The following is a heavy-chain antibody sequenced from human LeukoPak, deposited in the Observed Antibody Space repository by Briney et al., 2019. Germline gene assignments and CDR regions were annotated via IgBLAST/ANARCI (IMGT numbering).Heavy chain of an antibody. J-gene: IGHJ4*02. Sequence: ASMKVSCKASGYTFTGYYMHWVRQAPGQGLEWMGWINPNSGGTNYAQKFQGRVTMTRDTSISTAYMELSRLGSDDTAVYYCARDPSGYDGLYYFDYWGQGTLVTVSS. D-gene: IGHD5-12*01. CDR1: GYTFTGYY. CDR3: ARDPSGYDGLYYFDY. V-gene: IGHV1-2*02. CDR2: INPNSGGT.